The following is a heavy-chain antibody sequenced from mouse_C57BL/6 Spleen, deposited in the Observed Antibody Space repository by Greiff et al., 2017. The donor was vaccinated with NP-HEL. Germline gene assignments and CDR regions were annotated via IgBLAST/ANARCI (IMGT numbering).Heavy chain of an antibody. Sequence: EVKVEESGPGMVKPSQSLSLTCTVTGYSITSGYDWHWIRHFPGNKLEWMGYISYSGSTNYNPSLKSRISITHDTSKNHFFLKLNSVTTEDTATYYCARDRQLARFAYWGQGTLVTVSA. D-gene: IGHD4-1*02. J-gene: IGHJ3*01. CDR3: ARDRQLARFAY. CDR1: GYSITSGYD. CDR2: ISYSGST. V-gene: IGHV3-1*01.